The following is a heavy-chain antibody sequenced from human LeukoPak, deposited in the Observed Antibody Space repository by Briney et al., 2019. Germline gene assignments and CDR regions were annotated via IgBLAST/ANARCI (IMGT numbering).Heavy chain of an antibody. J-gene: IGHJ4*02. Sequence: SQTLSLTCAVSGDSISSGGYWWSRIRQHPGKGPEWIGYISYGGKADYNPSLKSRVAISADTPKNQFSLKLSSTTAADTAVYYCARASVATPSEFDYWGQGTLVTVSS. CDR3: ARASVATPSEFDY. D-gene: IGHD5-12*01. CDR2: ISYGGKA. CDR1: GDSISSGGYW. V-gene: IGHV4-31*11.